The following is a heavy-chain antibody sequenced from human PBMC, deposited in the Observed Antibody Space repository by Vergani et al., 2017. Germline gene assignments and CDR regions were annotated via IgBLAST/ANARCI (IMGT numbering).Heavy chain of an antibody. CDR2: ISWNSGSI. D-gene: IGHD3-3*01. CDR3: ARGFLEWLLYAPLDY. J-gene: IGHJ4*02. Sequence: EVQLVESGGGLVQPGRSLRLSCAASGFTFDDYAMHWVRQAPGKGLEWVSGISWNSGSIGYADSVKGRFTISRDNAKNSLYLQMNSLRAEDTAVYYCARGFLEWLLYAPLDYWGQGTLVTVSS. V-gene: IGHV3-9*01. CDR1: GFTFDDYA.